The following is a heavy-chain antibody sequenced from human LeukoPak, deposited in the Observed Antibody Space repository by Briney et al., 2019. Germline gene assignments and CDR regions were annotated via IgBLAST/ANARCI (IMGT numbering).Heavy chain of an antibody. J-gene: IGHJ6*03. D-gene: IGHD1-7*01. V-gene: IGHV4-59*12. Sequence: PSETLSLTCTVSGGSISSYYWTWIRQPPGKGLEWIGHFHHSGNTNYNPALKSRVTISVDTSKNQFSLQLNSVTPEDTAVYYCARDVRDWNYPPNYYMDVWGKGTTVTVPS. CDR3: ARDVRDWNYPPNYYMDV. CDR2: FHHSGNT. CDR1: GGSISSYY.